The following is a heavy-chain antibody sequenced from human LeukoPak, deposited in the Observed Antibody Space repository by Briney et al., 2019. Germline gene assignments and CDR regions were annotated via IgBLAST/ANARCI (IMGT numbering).Heavy chain of an antibody. V-gene: IGHV3-23*01. CDR1: GFTFSTYA. Sequence: GGSLRLSCAASGFTFSTYAMTWVRKAPGKGLEGVSAISGSGGSTYYADSVKGRFTISRDNSKNTLYLQMNSLRAEDTAVYYCAKNYDYVWGSYRFDAFDIWGQGTMVTVSS. J-gene: IGHJ3*02. CDR3: AKNYDYVWGSYRFDAFDI. D-gene: IGHD3-16*02. CDR2: ISGSGGST.